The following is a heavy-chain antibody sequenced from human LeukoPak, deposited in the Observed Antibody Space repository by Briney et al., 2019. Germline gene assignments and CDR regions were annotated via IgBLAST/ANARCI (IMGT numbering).Heavy chain of an antibody. Sequence: HPGGSLRLSCAASGFTFSSYGMHWVRQAPGKGLEWVAVISYDGSNKYYADSVKGRFTISRDNSKNTLYLQMNSLRAEDTAVYYCAKDHVGGSSWFDYWGQGTLVTVSS. J-gene: IGHJ4*02. CDR3: AKDHVGGSSWFDY. D-gene: IGHD6-13*01. CDR2: ISYDGSNK. CDR1: GFTFSSYG. V-gene: IGHV3-30*18.